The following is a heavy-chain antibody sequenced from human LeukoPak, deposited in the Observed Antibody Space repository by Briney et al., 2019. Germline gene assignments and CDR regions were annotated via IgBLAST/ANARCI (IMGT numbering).Heavy chain of an antibody. V-gene: IGHV1-46*01. CDR3: ARVTSSGSGGHAFDI. CDR1: GYTFTSYY. Sequence: ASVKVSCKASGYTFTSYYMHWVRQAPGQGLEWMGIINPSGGSTSYAQKFQGRVTMTRDMSTSTVYMELSSLRSEDTAVYYCARVTSSGSGGHAFDIWGQGTMVTVSS. D-gene: IGHD3-22*01. CDR2: INPSGGST. J-gene: IGHJ3*02.